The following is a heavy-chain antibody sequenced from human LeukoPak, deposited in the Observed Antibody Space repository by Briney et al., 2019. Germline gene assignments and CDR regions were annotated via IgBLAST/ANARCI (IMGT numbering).Heavy chain of an antibody. Sequence: ASVKVSCKASGYTFTSYGISWVRQAPGQGLEWMGWISAYNGNTNYAQELQGRVTMTTDTSTSTAYMELRSLRSDDTAVYYCARDRQCSSTSCYSYGMDVWGQGTTVTVSS. J-gene: IGHJ6*02. CDR3: ARDRQCSSTSCYSYGMDV. V-gene: IGHV1-18*01. CDR1: GYTFTSYG. CDR2: ISAYNGNT. D-gene: IGHD2-2*02.